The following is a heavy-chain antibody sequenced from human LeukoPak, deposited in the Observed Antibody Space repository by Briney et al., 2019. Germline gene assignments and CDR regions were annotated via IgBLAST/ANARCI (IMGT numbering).Heavy chain of an antibody. J-gene: IGHJ3*02. CDR2: ISASGGDI. CDR3: ARVITGTINAFDI. CDR1: GFPFSNHD. Sequence: GGSLRLSCAASGFPFSNHDMNWVRQAPGKGLEWISYISASGGDIYYADSVKGRFTISIDNAKNSLYLQMNSLRAEDTAVYYCARVITGTINAFDIWGQGTMVTVSS. D-gene: IGHD1-20*01. V-gene: IGHV3-21*05.